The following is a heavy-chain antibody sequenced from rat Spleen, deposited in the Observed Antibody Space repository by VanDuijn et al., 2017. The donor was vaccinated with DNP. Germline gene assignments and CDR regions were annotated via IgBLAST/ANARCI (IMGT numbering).Heavy chain of an antibody. V-gene: IGHV5-20*01. CDR2: ITYSDSTP. D-gene: IGHD1-7*01. J-gene: IGHJ3*01. Sequence: EVQLVESGGGLVQPGRSLKLSCAASGLTFSDYDMAWVRQTPTRGLEWVASITYSDSTPYYRDSVKGRFAVSSDNAKSTLYLQMDSLRSEDTATYYCYGEEWVAYWGQGTLVTVSS. CDR1: GLTFSDYD. CDR3: YGEEWVAY.